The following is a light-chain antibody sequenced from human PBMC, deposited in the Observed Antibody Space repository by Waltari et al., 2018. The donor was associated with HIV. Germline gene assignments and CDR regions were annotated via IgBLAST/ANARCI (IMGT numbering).Light chain of an antibody. CDR1: QSVTSNY. CDR3: QQYDSSPLT. Sequence: EIVLTQSPGTLSLSPGERATLSCRASQSVTSNYLAWYQQKPGQAPRLLIFAASSSATGIPYRISGSGSGTDFSLTISRLEPEDFAVYYCQQYDSSPLTFGGGTKVEIK. V-gene: IGKV3-20*01. CDR2: AAS. J-gene: IGKJ4*01.